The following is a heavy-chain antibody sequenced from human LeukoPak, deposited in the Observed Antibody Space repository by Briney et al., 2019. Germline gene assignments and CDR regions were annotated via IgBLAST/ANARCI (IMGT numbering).Heavy chain of an antibody. Sequence: AGGSLRLXCSASGFTFDDYAVSWYRRAPGKGLEWVGFIRSKAFGVTPEYAASVRGRFTISRDDSKSIAYLQMNSLKTEDTAVFYCTRNTVTVHFDYWSQGTLVTVSS. CDR2: IRSKAFGVTP. CDR1: GFTFDDYA. J-gene: IGHJ4*02. D-gene: IGHD4-17*01. V-gene: IGHV3-49*03. CDR3: TRNTVTVHFDY.